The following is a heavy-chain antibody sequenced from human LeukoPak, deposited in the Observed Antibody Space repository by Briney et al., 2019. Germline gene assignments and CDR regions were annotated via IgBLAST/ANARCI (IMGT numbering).Heavy chain of an antibody. CDR1: GGSISSYY. V-gene: IGHV4-59*01. D-gene: IGHD1-26*01. CDR3: AREPWGVGATHFDY. Sequence: SETLSLTCTVSGGSISSYYWSWIRQPPGKGLEWIGYIYYSGSTNNNPSLKSRVTISVDTSKNQFTLKLSSVTAADTAVYYCAREPWGVGATHFDYWGQGTLVTVSS. CDR2: IYYSGST. J-gene: IGHJ4*02.